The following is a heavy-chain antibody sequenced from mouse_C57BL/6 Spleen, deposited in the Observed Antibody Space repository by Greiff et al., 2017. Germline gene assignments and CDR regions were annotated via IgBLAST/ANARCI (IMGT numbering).Heavy chain of an antibody. V-gene: IGHV5-9-1*02. J-gene: IGHJ2*01. Sequence: FTISRDNARNTLYLQMSSLKSEDTAMYYCTRVAYYSNYVDYWGQGTTLTVSS. D-gene: IGHD2-5*01. CDR3: TRVAYYSNYVDY.